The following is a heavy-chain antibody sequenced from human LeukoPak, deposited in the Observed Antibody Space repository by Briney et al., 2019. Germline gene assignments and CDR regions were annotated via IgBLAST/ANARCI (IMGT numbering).Heavy chain of an antibody. V-gene: IGHV3-74*01. Sequence: GGSLRLSCAASGFTVSNCWMHWVRQAPGKGLVWVSRISPDGNTPRYADSVKGRFTISRDIAKNTLYLQMHSLRVEDTAVYYCTREFYGDYVWGQGTLVTVSS. D-gene: IGHD4-17*01. CDR1: GFTVSNCW. J-gene: IGHJ4*02. CDR3: TREFYGDYV. CDR2: ISPDGNTP.